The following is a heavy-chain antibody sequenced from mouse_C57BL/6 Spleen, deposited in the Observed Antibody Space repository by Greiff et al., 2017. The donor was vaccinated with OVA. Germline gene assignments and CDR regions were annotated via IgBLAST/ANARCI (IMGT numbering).Heavy chain of an antibody. D-gene: IGHD2-4*01. CDR2: IYPGSGST. V-gene: IGHV1-55*01. CDR3: ASYYDTEGFAY. CDR1: GYTFTSYW. Sequence: QVQLKQSGAELVKPGASVKMSCKASGYTFTSYWITWVKQRPGQGLEWIGDIYPGSGSTNYNEKFKSKATLTVDTSSSTAYMQLSSLTSEDSAVYYCASYYDTEGFAYWGQGTLVTVSA. J-gene: IGHJ3*01.